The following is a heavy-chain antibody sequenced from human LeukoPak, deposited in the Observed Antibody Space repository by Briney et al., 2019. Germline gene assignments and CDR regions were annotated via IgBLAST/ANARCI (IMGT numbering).Heavy chain of an antibody. D-gene: IGHD3-22*01. CDR1: GFSFSDTW. J-gene: IGHJ4*02. V-gene: IGHV3-15*01. Sequence: NPGGSLRLSCVGSGFSFSDTWMSWVRQAPGKGLEWVGRIKSKTDGGTTDYAAPVKGRFTISRDDSKNTLYLQMNSLKTEDTAVYYCTSYDSSGYYSDALLGWGQGTLVTVSS. CDR3: TSYDSSGYYSDALLG. CDR2: IKSKTDGGTT.